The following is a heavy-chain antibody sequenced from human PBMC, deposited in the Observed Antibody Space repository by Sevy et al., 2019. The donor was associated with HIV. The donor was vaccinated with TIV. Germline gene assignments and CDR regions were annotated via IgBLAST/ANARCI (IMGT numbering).Heavy chain of an antibody. Sequence: GGSLRLSCIGSGFSFSYYGTHWVRQAPGKGLDWVALISHDGINEYYADFVKGRFTISRDNSKNTVYLEMNSLRNEDTAIYFCANAYSGSYSHSYLYALDVWGQGTTVTVSS. D-gene: IGHD1-26*01. V-gene: IGHV3-30*18. J-gene: IGHJ6*02. CDR1: GFSFSYYG. CDR3: ANAYSGSYSHSYLYALDV. CDR2: ISHDGINE.